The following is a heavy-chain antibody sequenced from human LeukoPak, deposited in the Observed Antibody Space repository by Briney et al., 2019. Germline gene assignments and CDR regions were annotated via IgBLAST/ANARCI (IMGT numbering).Heavy chain of an antibody. J-gene: IGHJ4*02. V-gene: IGHV3-21*01. D-gene: IGHD3-16*01. Sequence: GGSLRLSCEASGFTFSNYNLNWVRKAQGQGLEWVACISRESAYSYYGASVKGRFTISRNNGKNSVDLQMNSLRVDDTAVYFCVKDLGGRWLQDDSWGQGTLVTVSS. CDR1: GFTFSNYN. CDR2: ISRESAYS. CDR3: VKDLGGRWLQDDS.